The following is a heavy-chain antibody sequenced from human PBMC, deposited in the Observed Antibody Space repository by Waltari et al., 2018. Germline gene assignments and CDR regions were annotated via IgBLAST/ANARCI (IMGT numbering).Heavy chain of an antibody. CDR2: IYPCDSDT. CDR1: GFTFTNYW. Sequence: EVQLVQSGAEVKKPGESLKISCMSSGFTFTNYWIGWVRQLPGKGLEWVGIIYPCDSDTKYSPSFQGQVTISADKSISTAYLQWSSLKASDTAMYYCARRAATWSKPPYDYWGQGTLVTVSS. V-gene: IGHV5-51*01. D-gene: IGHD2-8*02. J-gene: IGHJ4*02. CDR3: ARRAATWSKPPYDY.